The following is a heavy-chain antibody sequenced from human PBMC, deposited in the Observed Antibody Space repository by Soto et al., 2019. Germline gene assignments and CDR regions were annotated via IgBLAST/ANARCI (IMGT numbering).Heavy chain of an antibody. D-gene: IGHD3-16*02. V-gene: IGHV6-1*01. CDR3: AREVMITFGGVIVTSDAFDI. Sequence: PSQTLSLTCAISGDSVSSNSAAWNWIRQSPSRGLEWLGRTYYRSKWYNDYAVSVKSRITINPDTSKNQFSLQLNSVTPEDTAVYYCAREVMITFGGVIVTSDAFDIWGQGTTVTVSS. CDR2: TYYRSKWYN. J-gene: IGHJ3*02. CDR1: GDSVSSNSAA.